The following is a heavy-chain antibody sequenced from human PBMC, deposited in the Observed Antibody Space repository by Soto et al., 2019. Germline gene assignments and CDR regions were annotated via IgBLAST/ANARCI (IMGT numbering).Heavy chain of an antibody. CDR2: INAGNGNT. D-gene: IGHD2-2*01. CDR1: GYTFTSYA. J-gene: IGHJ3*02. V-gene: IGHV1-3*01. Sequence: ASVKVSCKASGYTFTSYAMHWVRQAPGQGLEWMGWINAGNGNTKYSQKFQGRVTITRDTSASTAYMELSSLRSEDTAVYYCARDDCSSTSCPNAFDIWGQGTMVTVSS. CDR3: ARDDCSSTSCPNAFDI.